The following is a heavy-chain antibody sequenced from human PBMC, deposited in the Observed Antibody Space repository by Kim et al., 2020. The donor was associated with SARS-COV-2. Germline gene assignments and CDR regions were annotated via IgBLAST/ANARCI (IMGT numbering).Heavy chain of an antibody. V-gene: IGHV3-73*01. Sequence: GGSLRLSCAASGFTFSGSAMHWVRQASGKGLEWVGRIRSKANSYATAYAASVKGRFTISRDDSNTTAYLQMNSLKTEDTAVYYCTRHKEWELLRYYYYYMDVWGKGTTVTVSS. CDR1: GFTFSGSA. J-gene: IGHJ6*03. CDR3: TRHKEWELLRYYYYYMDV. CDR2: IRSKANSYAT. D-gene: IGHD1-26*01.